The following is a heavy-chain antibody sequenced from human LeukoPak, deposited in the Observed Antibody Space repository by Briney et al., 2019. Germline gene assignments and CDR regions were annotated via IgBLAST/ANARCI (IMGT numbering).Heavy chain of an antibody. CDR2: ISAYNGNT. Sequence: GASVKVSCKASGYTFTGYYMHWVRQAPGQGLEWMGWISAYNGNTNYAQKLQGRVTMTTDTSTSTAYMELRSLRSDDTAVYYCARDRDAFIVVVPAAMVGTTDYWGQGTLVTVSS. CDR1: GYTFTGYY. V-gene: IGHV1-18*04. D-gene: IGHD2-2*01. CDR3: ARDRDAFIVVVPAAMVGTTDY. J-gene: IGHJ4*02.